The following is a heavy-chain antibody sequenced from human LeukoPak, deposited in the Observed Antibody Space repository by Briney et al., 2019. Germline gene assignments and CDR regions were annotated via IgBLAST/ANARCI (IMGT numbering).Heavy chain of an antibody. CDR2: ISYDGSNK. CDR3: ARVTTTGNSDY. Sequence: GGSLRLSCAASGFTFSSYAMHWVRQAPGKGLEWVAVISYDGSNKYYADSVKGRFTISRDNSKNTLYLQMNSLRAEDTAVYYCARVTTTGNSDYWGQGTLVTVSS. V-gene: IGHV3-30*01. J-gene: IGHJ4*02. D-gene: IGHD4-17*01. CDR1: GFTFSSYA.